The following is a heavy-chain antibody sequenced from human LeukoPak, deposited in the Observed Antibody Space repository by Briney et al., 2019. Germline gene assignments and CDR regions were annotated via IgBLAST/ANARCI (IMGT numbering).Heavy chain of an antibody. Sequence: ASVKVSCKASGYTFTSYAMHWVRQAPGQGLEWMGRINPNSGGTNYAQKFQGRVTMTRDTSISTAYMELSRLRSDDTAVYYCARARPPRAGLRSSSWVLHFDYWGQGTLVTVSS. D-gene: IGHD6-13*01. CDR3: ARARPPRAGLRSSSWVLHFDY. V-gene: IGHV1-2*06. J-gene: IGHJ4*02. CDR1: GYTFTSYA. CDR2: INPNSGGT.